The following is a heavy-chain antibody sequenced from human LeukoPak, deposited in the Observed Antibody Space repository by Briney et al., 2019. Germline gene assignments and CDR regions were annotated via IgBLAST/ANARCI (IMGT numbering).Heavy chain of an antibody. V-gene: IGHV1-2*02. CDR2: INPNTGGT. D-gene: IGHD3-22*01. CDR3: ARAPMIVVVFPPRLDC. CDR1: GYTFTGYY. Sequence: ASVKVSCKTSGYTFTGYYMHWVRLAPGQGLEWMGWINPNTGGTNYAQKFQGRVTMTSDTSISTAYMELSSLRSDDTAVYYCARAPMIVVVFPPRLDCWGQGTLVTVSS. J-gene: IGHJ4*02.